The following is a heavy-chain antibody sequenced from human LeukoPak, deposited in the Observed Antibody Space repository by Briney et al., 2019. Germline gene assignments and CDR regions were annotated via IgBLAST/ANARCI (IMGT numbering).Heavy chain of an antibody. CDR2: INPSGGST. D-gene: IGHD4/OR15-4a*01. V-gene: IGHV1-46*01. CDR3: ARGRSNFEFDY. CDR1: GYTFTSYY. J-gene: IGHJ4*02. Sequence: ASVKVSCKAAGYTFTSYYMHWVRQAPGQGLEWMGIINPSGGSTIYAQKFQGRVTMTRDTSTSTVYMELSSLRSEDTAVYYCARGRSNFEFDYWGQGTVVTVSS.